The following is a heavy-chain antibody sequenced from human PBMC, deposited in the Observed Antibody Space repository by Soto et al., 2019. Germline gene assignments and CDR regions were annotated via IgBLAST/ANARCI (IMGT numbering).Heavy chain of an antibody. J-gene: IGHJ6*02. CDR3: ARLDKAMGTYYYSMAV. V-gene: IGHV5-51*01. CDR2: IYPGDSDT. CDR1: GYSFTSYW. D-gene: IGHD5-18*01. Sequence: GESLKISCKGSGYSFTSYWIGWVRQMPGKGLEWMGIIYPGDSDTRYSPSFQGQVTISADKSISTAYLQWSSLKASDTAMYYCARLDKAMGTYYYSMAVWGRGTSVPGSS.